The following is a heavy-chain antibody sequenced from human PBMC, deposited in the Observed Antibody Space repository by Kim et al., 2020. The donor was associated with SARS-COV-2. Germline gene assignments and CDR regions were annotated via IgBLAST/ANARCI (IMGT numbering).Heavy chain of an antibody. V-gene: IGHV4-39*01. CDR3: YLWFGHYGVDV. D-gene: IGHD3-10*01. CDR1: GGSISSTSYY. J-gene: IGHJ6*01. Sequence: SETLSLTCTVSGGSISSTSYYWGWIRQPPGKGLEWIGSIYYGGSTYYNPSLKSRVTISVDTSKNQFSLNLSSVTAADTAVYYCYLWFGHYGVDVWGQGTT. CDR2: IYYGGST.